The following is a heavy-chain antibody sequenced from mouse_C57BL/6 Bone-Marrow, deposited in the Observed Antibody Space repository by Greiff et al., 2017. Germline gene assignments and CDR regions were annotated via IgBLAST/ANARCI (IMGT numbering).Heavy chain of an antibody. V-gene: IGHV1-50*01. CDR3: AIYYDFDY. CDR1: GYTFTSYW. J-gene: IGHJ2*01. CDR2: IDPSDSYT. Sequence: QVQLQQPGAELVKPGASVKLSCKASGYTFTSYWMQWVKQRPGQGLEWIGEIDPSDSYTNYNQTFKGKATLTVDTSSSTAYMQLSSLTSEDSAVYYCAIYYDFDYWGQGTTLTVSS. D-gene: IGHD1-1*01.